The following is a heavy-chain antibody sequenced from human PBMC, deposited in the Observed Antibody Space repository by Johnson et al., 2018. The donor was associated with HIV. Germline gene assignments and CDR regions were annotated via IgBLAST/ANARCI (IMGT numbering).Heavy chain of an antibody. D-gene: IGHD5-12*01. V-gene: IGHV3-30*04. Sequence: QVQLVESGGGVVQPGRSLRLSCAASGFTFSSYAMHWVRQAPGKGLEWVAVISYDGSNKYYADSVKGRFTISRDNSKNTLYLQMNSLRAEDTAVYYCARVKVATINAFDIWCQGTMVTVSS. J-gene: IGHJ3*02. CDR3: ARVKVATINAFDI. CDR1: GFTFSSYA. CDR2: ISYDGSNK.